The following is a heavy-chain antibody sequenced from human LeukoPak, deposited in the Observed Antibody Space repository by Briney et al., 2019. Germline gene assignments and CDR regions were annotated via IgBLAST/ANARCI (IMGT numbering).Heavy chain of an antibody. CDR2: ISPSGDTT. V-gene: IGHV3-23*01. Sequence: PGGSLRLSCAASGFTFSSYAMSWVRQAPGKGLEWVSGISPSGDTTYYADSVKGRFTISRDNSKNTLYLQMNSLRAEDTAVYYCAKDPYDSSGSDAFDIWGQGTMVTVSS. J-gene: IGHJ3*02. CDR3: AKDPYDSSGSDAFDI. D-gene: IGHD3-22*01. CDR1: GFTFSSYA.